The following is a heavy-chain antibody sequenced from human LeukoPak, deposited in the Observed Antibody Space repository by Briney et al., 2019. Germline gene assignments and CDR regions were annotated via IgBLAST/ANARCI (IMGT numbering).Heavy chain of an antibody. J-gene: IGHJ4*02. CDR3: ARDVTGRWFRGVGLGAIDY. V-gene: IGHV3-48*04. CDR2: ISSSSSTI. CDR1: GFTFSSYS. Sequence: PGGSLRLSCAASGFTFSSYSMNWVRQAPGKGLEWVSYISSSSSTIYYADSVKGRFTISRDNAKNSLYLQMNSLRAEDTAVYYCARDVTGRWFRGVGLGAIDYWGQGTLVTVSS. D-gene: IGHD3-10*01.